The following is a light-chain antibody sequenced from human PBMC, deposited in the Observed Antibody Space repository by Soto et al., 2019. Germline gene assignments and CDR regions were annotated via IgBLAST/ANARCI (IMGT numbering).Light chain of an antibody. CDR2: DAS. CDR1: QSVSSSY. J-gene: IGKJ1*01. CDR3: QQYGSSPRT. Sequence: EMVLTQSPGTLSLSPGERATLSCRASQSVSSSYLVWYQQKPGQAPRLLIYDASSRATGIPARFSGSGSGTDFTLTISRLEPEDFAVYYCQQYGSSPRTFGQGTKVEIK. V-gene: IGKV3-20*01.